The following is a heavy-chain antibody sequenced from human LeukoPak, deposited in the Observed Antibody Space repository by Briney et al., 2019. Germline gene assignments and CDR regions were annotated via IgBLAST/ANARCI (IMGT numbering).Heavy chain of an antibody. Sequence: GGSLRLSCAAPGFTFSSYGMHWVRQAPGKGLEWVAVISYDGTKIHYGDSVKGRFTISRDNSMNTLYLQMSTLRAEDTAVYYCAKDLFDGLWGMDVWGQGTTVTVSS. J-gene: IGHJ6*02. CDR3: AKDLFDGLWGMDV. CDR2: ISYDGTKI. V-gene: IGHV3-30*18. CDR1: GFTFSSYG. D-gene: IGHD5-24*01.